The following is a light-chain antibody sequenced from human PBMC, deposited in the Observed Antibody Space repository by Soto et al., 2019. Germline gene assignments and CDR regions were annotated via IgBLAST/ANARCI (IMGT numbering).Light chain of an antibody. V-gene: IGLV1-40*01. Sequence: QPVLTQPPSVSGAPGQRVTISCTGSSSNIGAGYDVHWYQQLPGTAPKLLIYGDNNRPSGVPDRFSGSKSGTSASLAITGLQADDEADYFCQSYDSTLSGYVFGTGTKLTVL. CDR2: GDN. CDR1: SSNIGAGYD. J-gene: IGLJ1*01. CDR3: QSYDSTLSGYV.